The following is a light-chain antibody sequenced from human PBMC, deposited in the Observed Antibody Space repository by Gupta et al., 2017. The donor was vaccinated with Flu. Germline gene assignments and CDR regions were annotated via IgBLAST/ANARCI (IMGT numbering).Light chain of an antibody. CDR1: QSVSSY. V-gene: IGKV3-11*01. CDR2: DAS. Sequence: ATLPLSPGERATLSCRASQSVSSYLAWYQQKPGQAPRLLIYDASNRATGIPARFSGSGSGTDFTLTISSREPEDFAVYYCQQRSNWPLYTFGQGTKLEIK. J-gene: IGKJ2*01. CDR3: QQRSNWPLYT.